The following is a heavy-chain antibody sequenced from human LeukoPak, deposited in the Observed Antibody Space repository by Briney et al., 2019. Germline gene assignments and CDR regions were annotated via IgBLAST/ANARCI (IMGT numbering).Heavy chain of an antibody. CDR1: GGSFSGYY. CDR3: ARIRITIFGVVIKNYYYYYMDV. V-gene: IGHV4-34*01. CDR2: INHSGST. J-gene: IGHJ6*03. Sequence: PSETLSLTCAVYGGSFSGYYWSWIRQPPGKGLEWIGEINHSGSTNYNPSLKSRVTISVDTSKNQFSLKLSSVTAADTAVYYCARIRITIFGVVIKNYYYYYMDVWGKGTTVTVSS. D-gene: IGHD3-3*01.